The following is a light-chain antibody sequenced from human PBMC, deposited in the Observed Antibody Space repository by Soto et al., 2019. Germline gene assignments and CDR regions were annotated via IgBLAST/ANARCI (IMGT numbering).Light chain of an antibody. V-gene: IGKV1-39*01. CDR2: GAA. CDR3: QQSYSRPRT. Sequence: DIQMTQSPSSLSASVGDRVTPTCRASQSISGYLNWYQQKPGNAPNLLIYGAATLQSGVPSRFSGSGSGTDFTLTISSLQPEDFATYFCQQSYSRPRTFGQGTKVDI. CDR1: QSISGY. J-gene: IGKJ1*01.